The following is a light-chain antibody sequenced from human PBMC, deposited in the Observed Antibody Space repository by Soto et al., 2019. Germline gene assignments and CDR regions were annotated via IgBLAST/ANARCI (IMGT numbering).Light chain of an antibody. V-gene: IGKV3-20*01. Sequence: EIVLTQSPGTLSLSPGERATLPCGASQSVTSHYLAWDQQKPGQAPRLLFYGSSTRATGIPARFSGSGSGTDFTLTISRLEPEDFAVYYCQQYGSSPPWTFGQGTKVDNK. CDR3: QQYGSSPPWT. CDR1: QSVTSHY. J-gene: IGKJ1*01. CDR2: GSS.